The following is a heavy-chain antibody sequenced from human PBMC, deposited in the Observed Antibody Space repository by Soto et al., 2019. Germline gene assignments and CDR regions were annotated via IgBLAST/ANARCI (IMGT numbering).Heavy chain of an antibody. Sequence: SQTLSPTCAISGDSVSSNSAAWNWIRQSPSRGLEWLGRTYYRSKWHNDYAVSVKSRIIIKPDTSKNQFSLQLTSVTPEDTAVYYCAGQHQWLDSWGQGTLVTVSS. V-gene: IGHV6-1*01. J-gene: IGHJ4*02. CDR2: TYYRSKWHN. D-gene: IGHD6-19*01. CDR3: AGQHQWLDS. CDR1: GDSVSSNSAA.